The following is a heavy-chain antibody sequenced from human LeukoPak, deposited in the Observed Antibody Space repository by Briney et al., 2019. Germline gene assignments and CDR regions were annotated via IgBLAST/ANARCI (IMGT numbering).Heavy chain of an antibody. D-gene: IGHD2-15*01. CDR1: GGSISSYY. Sequence: PSETLSLTCTVSGGSISSYYWSWIRQPPGKGLEWIGYIYYSGSTNYNPSLKSRVTISVDTSKNQFSLKLSSVTAADTAVYYCAGQVVVVAATPAFDYWGQGTLVTVSS. CDR2: IYYSGST. CDR3: AGQVVVVAATPAFDY. V-gene: IGHV4-59*08. J-gene: IGHJ4*02.